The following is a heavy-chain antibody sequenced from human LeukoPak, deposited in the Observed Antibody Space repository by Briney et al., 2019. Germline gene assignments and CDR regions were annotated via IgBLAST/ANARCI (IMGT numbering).Heavy chain of an antibody. J-gene: IGHJ4*02. CDR3: AREALIYGSGSFFGY. CDR2: IYTSGST. CDR1: GGSISSYY. D-gene: IGHD3-10*01. V-gene: IGHV4-4*07. Sequence: SETLSLTCTVSGGSISSYYWSWIRQPAGKGLEWIGRIYTSGSTNYNPSLKSRVTMSVDTSKNQFSLKLSSVTAADTAVYYCAREALIYGSGSFFGYWGQGTLVTVSS.